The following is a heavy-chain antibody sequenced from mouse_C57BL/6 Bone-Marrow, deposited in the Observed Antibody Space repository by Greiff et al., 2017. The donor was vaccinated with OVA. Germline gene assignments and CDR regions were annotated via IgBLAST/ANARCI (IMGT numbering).Heavy chain of an antibody. CDR2: IDPETGGT. CDR1: GYTFTDYE. CDR3: TRGYSNDYAMDY. J-gene: IGHJ4*01. Sequence: QVQLKQSGAELVRPGASVTLSCKASGYTFTDYEMHWVKQTPVHGLEWIGAIDPETGGTAYNQKFKGKAILTADKSSSTAYMELRSLTSEDSAVYYCTRGYSNDYAMDYWGQGTSVTVSS. V-gene: IGHV1-15*01. D-gene: IGHD2-5*01.